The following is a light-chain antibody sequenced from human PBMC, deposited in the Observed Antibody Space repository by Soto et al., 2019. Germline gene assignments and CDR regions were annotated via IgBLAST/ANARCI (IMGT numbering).Light chain of an antibody. V-gene: IGKV1-39*01. Sequence: DIQMTQSPSSLSASVGDRVTLTCRASQSISSYLNWYQQKPGKSPKLLIYAESSLQSGVPSRFSGSGSGTDFTLTISSLQPEDFATYYCQQSYSTITFGQGTRLEIK. CDR1: QSISSY. CDR3: QQSYSTIT. J-gene: IGKJ5*01. CDR2: AES.